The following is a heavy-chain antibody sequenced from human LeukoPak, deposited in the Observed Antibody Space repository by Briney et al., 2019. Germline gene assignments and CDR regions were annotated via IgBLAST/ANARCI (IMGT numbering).Heavy chain of an antibody. J-gene: IGHJ3*02. CDR3: AKDYCTNGVCYTLVGVSAFDI. Sequence: GGSLRLSCAASGFTFSDYYMSWIRQAPGEGLEWVSYISSGGRTIYYADSMKGRFTMSRDNAKNSLYLQMNSLRAEDTAVYYCAKDYCTNGVCYTLVGVSAFDIWGQGTMVTVSS. CDR2: ISSGGRTI. CDR1: GFTFSDYY. V-gene: IGHV3-11*01. D-gene: IGHD2-8*01.